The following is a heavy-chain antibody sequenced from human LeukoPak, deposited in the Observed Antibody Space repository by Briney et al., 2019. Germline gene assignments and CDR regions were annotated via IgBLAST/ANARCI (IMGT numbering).Heavy chain of an antibody. J-gene: IGHJ6*03. Sequence: SETLSLTCTVSGGSISSSSYYWGWIRQPPGKGLEWIGSIYYSGSTYYDPSLKSRVTISVDTSKNQFSLKLSSVTAADTAVYYCARGIDDYGGNSDYYYYMDVWGKGTTVTVSS. CDR3: ARGIDDYGGNSDYYYYMDV. V-gene: IGHV4-39*07. CDR1: GGSISSSSYY. D-gene: IGHD4-23*01. CDR2: IYYSGST.